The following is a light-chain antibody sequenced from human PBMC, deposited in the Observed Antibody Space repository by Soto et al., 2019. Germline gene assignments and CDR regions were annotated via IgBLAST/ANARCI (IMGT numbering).Light chain of an antibody. Sequence: ILMTQSPATLSVSPGERATLSCRARQSVSSNLAWYQQKPGQAPRLLIYSVSTRATDIPARFSGSGSGTEFTLTISSLQSEDFAVYYCQQYNNWPPTWTFGQGTKVDIK. CDR3: QQYNNWPPTWT. V-gene: IGKV3-15*01. CDR2: SVS. J-gene: IGKJ1*01. CDR1: QSVSSN.